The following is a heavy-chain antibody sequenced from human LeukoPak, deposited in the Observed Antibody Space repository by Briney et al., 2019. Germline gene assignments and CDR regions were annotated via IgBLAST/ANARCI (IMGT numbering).Heavy chain of an antibody. CDR1: GFTFSSYA. J-gene: IGHJ6*02. Sequence: GGSLRLSCAASGFTFSSYAMNWVRQAPGKGLEWVSVISHNGGTTYYADSVKGRFTISRDNSKNTLYLQMNSLRAEDTAVYYCAKVSGGGLYYDGMDFWGQGTTVTVSS. CDR2: ISHNGGTT. D-gene: IGHD1-14*01. CDR3: AKVSGGGLYYDGMDF. V-gene: IGHV3-23*01.